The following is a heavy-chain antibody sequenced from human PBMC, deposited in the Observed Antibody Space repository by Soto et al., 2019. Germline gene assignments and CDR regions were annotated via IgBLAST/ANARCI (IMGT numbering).Heavy chain of an antibody. Sequence: PSETLSLTCTVSGGSISSGGYYWSWIRQHPGRGLEWIGYIYYNGNTYYNPSLKSRVTVSVDTSKNQFSLNVRSVTAADTAVYYCPRCSLVVIPVPGFDPWGQGTLVTVSS. CDR3: PRCSLVVIPVPGFDP. CDR2: IYYNGNT. J-gene: IGHJ5*02. V-gene: IGHV4-31*03. CDR1: GGSISSGGYY. D-gene: IGHD2-15*01.